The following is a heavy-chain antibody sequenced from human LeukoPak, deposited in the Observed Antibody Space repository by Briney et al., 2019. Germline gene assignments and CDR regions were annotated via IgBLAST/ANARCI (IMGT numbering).Heavy chain of an antibody. Sequence: GASVKVSCKASGYTFTSYGISWVRQAPGQGLEWMGWISAYNGNTNYAQKLQGRVTMTTDTSTSTAYMELRSLRSDDTAVYYCAKDLQWELPRGDALDIWGQGTMVTVSS. CDR2: ISAYNGNT. J-gene: IGHJ3*02. CDR3: AKDLQWELPRGDALDI. D-gene: IGHD1-26*01. V-gene: IGHV1-18*01. CDR1: GYTFTSYG.